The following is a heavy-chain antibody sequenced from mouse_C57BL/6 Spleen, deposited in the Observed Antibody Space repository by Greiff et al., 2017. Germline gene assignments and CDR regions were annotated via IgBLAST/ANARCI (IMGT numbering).Heavy chain of an antibody. CDR3: ASHLFYYGNYGFAY. Sequence: EVKLQESGPGLVKPSQSLSLTCSVTGYSITSGYYWNWIRQFPGNKLEWMGYISYDGSNNYNPSLKNRISITRDTSKNQFFLKLNSVTTEDTATYYCASHLFYYGNYGFAYWGQGTLVTVSA. CDR1: GYSITSGYY. D-gene: IGHD2-1*01. V-gene: IGHV3-6*01. CDR2: ISYDGSN. J-gene: IGHJ3*01.